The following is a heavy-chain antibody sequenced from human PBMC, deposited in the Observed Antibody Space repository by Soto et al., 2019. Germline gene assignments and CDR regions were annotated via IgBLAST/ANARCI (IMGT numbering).Heavy chain of an antibody. CDR1: GFMFSAYT. CDR3: ATPYYYNH. CDR2: ITSNSDHI. Sequence: LRLSCAASGFMFSAYTMSWVRQAPGKGLEWLSSITSNSDHIDYADSVRGRFTVSRDNARKSLYLQMDSLGAEDTGVYYCATPYYYNHWGPGTLVTVSS. V-gene: IGHV3-21*01. J-gene: IGHJ4*02.